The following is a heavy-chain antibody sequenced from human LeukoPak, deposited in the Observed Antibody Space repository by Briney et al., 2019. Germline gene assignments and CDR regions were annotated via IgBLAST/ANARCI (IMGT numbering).Heavy chain of an antibody. D-gene: IGHD3-10*01. Sequence: GGSLRLSCAASGFTFSSYWMSWVRQAPGKGLEWVANIKQDGSEKYYVDSVKGRFTISRDNAKNSLYLQMNSLRAEDTAVYYCARDEGGTMVRGVMYYYYYMDVWGKGTTVTISS. CDR3: ARDEGGTMVRGVMYYYYYMDV. V-gene: IGHV3-7*01. CDR2: IKQDGSEK. J-gene: IGHJ6*03. CDR1: GFTFSSYW.